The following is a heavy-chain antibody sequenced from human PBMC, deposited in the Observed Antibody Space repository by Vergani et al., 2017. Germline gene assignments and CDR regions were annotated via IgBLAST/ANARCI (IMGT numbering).Heavy chain of an antibody. CDR2: IKQDGSEK. CDR1: GFTFSSYW. CDR3: AKDHVSADAEGELDY. Sequence: EVQLVESGGGLVQPGGSLRLSCAASGFTFSSYWMSWVRQAPGKGLEWVANIKQDGSEKYYVDSVKGRFTISRDNAKNSLYLQMNSLRAEDTAVYYCAKDHVSADAEGELDYWGQGTLVTVSS. V-gene: IGHV3-7*03. J-gene: IGHJ4*02.